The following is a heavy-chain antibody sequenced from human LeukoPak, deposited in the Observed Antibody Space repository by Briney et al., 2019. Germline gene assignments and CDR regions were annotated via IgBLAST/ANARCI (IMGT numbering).Heavy chain of an antibody. Sequence: AGGSLRLSCAASGFTFSDYYMAWIRQAPGKGLEWVSYISTSGTDRYYTGSVRGRFTISRDNAKDSLFLQMNSLRAEDTAVYYCARDSLTTATLGDAFDIWGQGTMVTVSS. CDR3: ARDSLTTATLGDAFDI. D-gene: IGHD4-17*01. CDR1: GFTFSDYY. J-gene: IGHJ3*02. CDR2: ISTSGTDR. V-gene: IGHV3-11*01.